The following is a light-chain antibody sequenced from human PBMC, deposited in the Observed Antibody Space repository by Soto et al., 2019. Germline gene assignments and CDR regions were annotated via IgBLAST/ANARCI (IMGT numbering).Light chain of an antibody. V-gene: IGKV3-15*01. Sequence: EIVMTQSPATLSVSSGERATLSCRASQSVSSNLAWYQQKPGQAPRLLIYGASTRATGIPARFSGSGSGTEFTLTISSLQSEDFAVYYCQQYNNWPLRTFGQGTKVDI. CDR3: QQYNNWPLRT. CDR2: GAS. CDR1: QSVSSN. J-gene: IGKJ1*01.